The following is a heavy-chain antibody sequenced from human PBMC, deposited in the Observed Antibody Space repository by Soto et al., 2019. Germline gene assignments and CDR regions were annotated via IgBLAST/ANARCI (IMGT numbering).Heavy chain of an antibody. CDR3: AKVRVKDYYYYAMGV. V-gene: IGHV3-30*18. J-gene: IGHJ6*02. D-gene: IGHD4-4*01. CDR2: MSNDGTSR. CDR1: GFTFSSYG. Sequence: VGSLRLSCAASGFTFSSYGMHWVRQAPGKGLEWVAVMSNDGTSRFYADSVKGRFTISRDNSKNTLYLQMNSLRAEDTAIYYCAKVRVKDYYYYAMGVWGQGTTVTVSS.